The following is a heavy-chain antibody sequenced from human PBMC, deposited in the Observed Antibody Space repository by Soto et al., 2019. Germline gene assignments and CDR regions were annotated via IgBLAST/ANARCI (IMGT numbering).Heavy chain of an antibody. Sequence: GESLKISCKGSGYSFTSYWIGWVRQMPGKGLEWMGIIYPGDSDTRYSPSFQGQVTISADKSISTAYLQWSSLKASDTAMYYCARLHRSGGDYWDGYYYGMDVWGQCTSVTVSS. D-gene: IGHD2-21*02. CDR2: IYPGDSDT. V-gene: IGHV5-51*01. CDR1: GYSFTSYW. CDR3: ARLHRSGGDYWDGYYYGMDV. J-gene: IGHJ6*02.